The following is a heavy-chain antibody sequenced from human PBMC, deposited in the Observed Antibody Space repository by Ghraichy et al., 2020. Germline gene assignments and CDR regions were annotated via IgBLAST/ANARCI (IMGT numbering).Heavy chain of an antibody. CDR3: AREGSGSWYYSDYYFDD. J-gene: IGHJ4*02. CDR2: IYSSESS. Sequence: SETLSLTCTVSGGSITSYYWSWIRQPPGKGLEWIGYIYSSESSNYNPSLKSRVNISIDTSQNQISLKLTSVTAADTAVYYCAREGSGSWYYSDYYFDDWGQGTLVTVSS. V-gene: IGHV4-59*01. D-gene: IGHD6-13*01. CDR1: GGSITSYY.